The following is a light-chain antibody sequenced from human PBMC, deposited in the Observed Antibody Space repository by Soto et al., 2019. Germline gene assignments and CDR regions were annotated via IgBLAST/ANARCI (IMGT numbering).Light chain of an antibody. CDR3: QQSYQSLT. CDR2: AAS. J-gene: IGKJ4*01. CDR1: DNIGSN. Sequence: DIQLTQSPASLSASVGDRVTITCRASDNIGSNLNWYQHQTGTAPKLLIYAASSLQGGVPSRFSSSGYGTQFTLTISGLQTEDFAAYYCQQSYQSLTFGGGTWVDI. V-gene: IGKV1-39*01.